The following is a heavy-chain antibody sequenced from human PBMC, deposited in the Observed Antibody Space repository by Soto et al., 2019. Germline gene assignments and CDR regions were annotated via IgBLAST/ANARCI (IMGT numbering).Heavy chain of an antibody. V-gene: IGHV4-30-2*01. D-gene: IGHD5-12*01. CDR1: GGSVRNGGYS. Sequence: QLQLQESGSGLVKPSQTLSLTCAVSGGSVRNGGYSWSWIRQAPGRGLEWIGYIYPTGNTYYNPSLKSRVTLSVDTSKNQFSLTMNSVTAADAAVYYCAACKYSVITGSNWFDPWGQGTLVTVSS. J-gene: IGHJ5*02. CDR3: AACKYSVITGSNWFDP. CDR2: IYPTGNT.